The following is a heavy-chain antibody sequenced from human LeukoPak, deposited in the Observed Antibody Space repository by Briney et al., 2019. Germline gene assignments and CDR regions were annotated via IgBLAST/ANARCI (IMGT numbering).Heavy chain of an antibody. D-gene: IGHD2-2*01. CDR2: ISGSGGST. J-gene: IGHJ4*02. CDR3: AKFSGVVPAAPIDY. Sequence: PGGSLRLPCAASGFTFSSYAVSWVRQAPGKGLEWVSAISGSGGSTYYADSVKGRFTISRDNSKNTLYLQMNSLRAEDTAVYYCAKFSGVVPAAPIDYWGQGTLVTVSS. CDR1: GFTFSSYA. V-gene: IGHV3-23*01.